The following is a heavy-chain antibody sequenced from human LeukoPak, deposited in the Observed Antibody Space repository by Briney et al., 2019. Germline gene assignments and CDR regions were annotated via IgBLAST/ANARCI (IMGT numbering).Heavy chain of an antibody. Sequence: ASVKVSCNPSGYSFTGYYIHWVRQAPGQGLEWMGWINADTGATKYGKKFQGRVTLTRDTSTRTAYMELSRLRSADTAMYYCARGGGSRSYWSYYFAMDIWGPGTTVILSS. CDR1: GYSFTGYY. J-gene: IGHJ6*02. V-gene: IGHV1-2*02. CDR2: INADTGAT. CDR3: ARGGGSRSYWSYYFAMDI. D-gene: IGHD3-10*01.